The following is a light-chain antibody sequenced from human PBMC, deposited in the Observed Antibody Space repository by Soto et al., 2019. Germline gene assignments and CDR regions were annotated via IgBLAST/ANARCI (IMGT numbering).Light chain of an antibody. Sequence: DIQMTRSPSSLSASAGDRVSITCRASQSIRSYLNWYQQKPGKAPKLLIYAASSLQSGVPSRFSGSGSGTDFTLTISSLQPEDVATYYCQHSYSMPVTFGQGTKVDIK. CDR1: QSIRSY. V-gene: IGKV1-39*01. CDR2: AAS. CDR3: QHSYSMPVT. J-gene: IGKJ1*01.